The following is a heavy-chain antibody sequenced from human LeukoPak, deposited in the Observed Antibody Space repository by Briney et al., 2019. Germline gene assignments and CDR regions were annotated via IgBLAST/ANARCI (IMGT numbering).Heavy chain of an antibody. V-gene: IGHV1-2*02. CDR1: GYTFTGFY. D-gene: IGHD6-13*01. J-gene: IGHJ5*02. CDR2: INPNSGGT. CDR3: ARGGYSSSWWGIPVHSTHSNWFEP. Sequence: ASVKLSCKASGYTFTGFYMHWVRQAPGQGLEWMGWINPNSGGTNYAQKFQGRVTMTRDTSISTAYMELSRLRSDDTAVYYCARGGYSSSWWGIPVHSTHSNWFEPWAQGTLVTVSS.